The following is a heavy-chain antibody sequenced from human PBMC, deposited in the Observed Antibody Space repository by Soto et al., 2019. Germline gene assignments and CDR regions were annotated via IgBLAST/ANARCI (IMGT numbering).Heavy chain of an antibody. V-gene: IGHV4-30-4*01. CDR2: IYYSGST. Sequence: QVQLQESGPGLVKPSQTLSLTCTVSGGSISSGDYYWSWIRQPPGKGLEWIGYIYYSGSTYYNPSLKGRVTISVETSKNQFSLKLSSVTAADTAVYYCARGGDTAMVSIGWFDPWGQGTLVTVSS. CDR3: ARGGDTAMVSIGWFDP. J-gene: IGHJ5*02. CDR1: GGSISSGDYY. D-gene: IGHD5-18*01.